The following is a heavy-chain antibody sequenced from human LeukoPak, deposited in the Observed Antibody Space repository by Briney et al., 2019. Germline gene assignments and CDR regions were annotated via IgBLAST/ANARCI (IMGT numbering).Heavy chain of an antibody. CDR1: GGSISSGGYY. D-gene: IGHD3-10*01. CDR2: IYYSGST. V-gene: IGHV4-31*03. J-gene: IGHJ4*02. CDR3: ARVFYYYGSGSYYPNQTPTQSYYFDY. Sequence: SQTLSLTCTVSGGSISSGGYYWSWIRQHPGKGLEWIGYIYYSGSTYYHPSLKSRVTISVDTSKNQFSLKLSSVTAADTAVYYCARVFYYYGSGSYYPNQTPTQSYYFDYWGQGTLVTVSS.